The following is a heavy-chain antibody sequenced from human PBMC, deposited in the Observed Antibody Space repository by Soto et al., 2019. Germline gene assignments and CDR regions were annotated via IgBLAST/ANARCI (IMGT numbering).Heavy chain of an antibody. CDR3: ARVRGNWFDP. Sequence: SETLSLTCTVSGDSISSNGYYWSWIRQPAGKGLEWIGRIYTSGSTNYNPSLKSRVTMSVDTSKNQFSLKLSSVTAADTAVYYCARVRGNWFDPWGQGTLVTVSS. CDR2: IYTSGST. V-gene: IGHV4-61*02. CDR1: GDSISSNGYY. J-gene: IGHJ5*02.